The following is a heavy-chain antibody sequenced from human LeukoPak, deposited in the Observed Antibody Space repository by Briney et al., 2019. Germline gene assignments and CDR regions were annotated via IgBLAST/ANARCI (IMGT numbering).Heavy chain of an antibody. Sequence: ASVKVSCKASGYTFTHYFAHWVRQAPGQGLQWMGWINPNTGATSYPQKFQGRVTITRDTSISTAYMELRSLRSDDTAIYYCVRDGGSGSPYAFWGQGTLVTVSS. CDR3: VRDGGSGSPYAF. CDR2: INPNTGAT. V-gene: IGHV1-2*02. D-gene: IGHD3-10*01. J-gene: IGHJ4*02. CDR1: GYTFTHYF.